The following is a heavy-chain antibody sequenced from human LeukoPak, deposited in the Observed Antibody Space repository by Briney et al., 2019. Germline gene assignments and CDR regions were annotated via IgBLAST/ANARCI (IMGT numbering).Heavy chain of an antibody. CDR3: AKDPRDFGDY. J-gene: IGHJ4*02. D-gene: IGHD4-17*01. V-gene: IGHV3-23*01. Sequence: GGSLRLSCAASGLTFSSSAFSWVRQAPGKGLEWVSAINGYVTYYADSVKGRFTISRDNSENTLYLQMNSLRAEDTAVYYCAKDPRDFGDYWGQGTLVTVSS. CDR2: INGYVT. CDR1: GLTFSSSA.